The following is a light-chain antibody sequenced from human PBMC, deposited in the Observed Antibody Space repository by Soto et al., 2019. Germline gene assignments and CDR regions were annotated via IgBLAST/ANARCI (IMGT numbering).Light chain of an antibody. J-gene: IGKJ1*01. CDR3: QQYYSYPQT. CDR1: QGISSY. V-gene: IGKV1-8*01. Sequence: AIRMTQSPSSLSASTGDRVTITCRASQGISSYLAWYQQKTGKAPKLLIYAASTLQSGVPSRFSGSGSGTDFTLTISCLQSEDFATYYCQQYYSYPQTVGQGTKVDSK. CDR2: AAS.